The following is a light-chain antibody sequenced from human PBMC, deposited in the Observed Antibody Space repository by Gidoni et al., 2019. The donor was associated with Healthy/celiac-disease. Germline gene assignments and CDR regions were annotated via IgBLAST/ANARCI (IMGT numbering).Light chain of an antibody. Sequence: SYELPQPPSASLSPGPTASITCSGEKLGDKYACWYQQKPGQSPVLVIYQDSKRPPGIPERFSGSNSGNTATLTISGTQAMDEADYYGQAGDSSTWVFGGGTKLTVL. CDR3: QAGDSSTWV. V-gene: IGLV3-1*01. CDR1: KLGDKY. J-gene: IGLJ3*02. CDR2: QDS.